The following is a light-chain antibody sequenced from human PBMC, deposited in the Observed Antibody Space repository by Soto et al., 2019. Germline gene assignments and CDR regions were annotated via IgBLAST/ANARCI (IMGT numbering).Light chain of an antibody. CDR1: QSVSSN. Sequence: IVMTHSPSTLSVSPGERATLSFRSSQSVSSNLAWYQQKPGQAPRLLIYGASTRATGIPARFSGSGSGTDFTLTISSLEPEDFAVYYCQQRSNWPWTFGQGTRLEIK. V-gene: IGKV3-11*01. CDR2: GAS. J-gene: IGKJ5*01. CDR3: QQRSNWPWT.